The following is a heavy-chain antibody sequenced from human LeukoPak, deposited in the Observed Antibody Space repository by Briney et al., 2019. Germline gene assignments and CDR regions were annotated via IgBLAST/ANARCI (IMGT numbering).Heavy chain of an antibody. V-gene: IGHV3-23*01. CDR2: ISGSGGST. J-gene: IGHJ6*02. CDR1: GFTFSSYA. Sequence: GGSLRLSCAASGFTFSSYAMSWVRQAPGKGLEGVSAISGSGGSTYYADSVKGRFTISRDNSKNTLYLQMNSLRAEDTAVYYCAKDRGSRYCSSTSCTYYYYYYGMDVWGQGTTVTVSS. CDR3: AKDRGSRYCSSTSCTYYYYYYGMDV. D-gene: IGHD2-2*01.